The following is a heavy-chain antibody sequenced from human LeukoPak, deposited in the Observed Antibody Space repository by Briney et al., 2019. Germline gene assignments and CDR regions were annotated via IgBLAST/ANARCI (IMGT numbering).Heavy chain of an antibody. CDR3: AKGPGSYYTSYFDY. D-gene: IGHD3-10*01. Sequence: GGSLRLSCGASGFTFSNYGMSWVRQAPGKGLEWVSAISGSGGSTYYADSVKGRFTISRDNSKNTLYLQMNSLRAEDTAVYYCAKGPGSYYTSYFDYWGQGTLVTVSS. V-gene: IGHV3-23*01. J-gene: IGHJ4*02. CDR2: ISGSGGST. CDR1: GFTFSNYG.